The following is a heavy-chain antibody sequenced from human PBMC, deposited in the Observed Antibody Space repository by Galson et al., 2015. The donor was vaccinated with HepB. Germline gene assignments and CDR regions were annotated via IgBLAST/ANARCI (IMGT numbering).Heavy chain of an antibody. V-gene: IGHV4-31*03. D-gene: IGHD3-3*01. CDR3: ASASFYDFWSGYYFDY. J-gene: IGHJ4*02. CDR2: IYYSGST. CDR1: GGSISSGGYY. Sequence: TLSLTCTVSGGSISSGGYYWSWIRQHPGKGLEWIGYIYYSGSTYYNPSLKSRVTISVDTSKNQFSLKLSSVTAADTAVYYCASASFYDFWSGYYFDYWGQGTLVTVSS.